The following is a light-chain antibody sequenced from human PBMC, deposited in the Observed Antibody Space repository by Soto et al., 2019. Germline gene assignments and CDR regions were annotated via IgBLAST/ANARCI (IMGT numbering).Light chain of an antibody. V-gene: IGKV1-9*01. CDR1: QSISSY. Sequence: DIQMTQSPSSLSASVGDRVTISCRASQSISSYLVWYQQKPGKAPKLLIYAASTLRSGVPSRFSGSGSGTDSTLTISSLQPEDFATYYCQQLDSYPITFGQGTRLEIK. CDR2: AAS. CDR3: QQLDSYPIT. J-gene: IGKJ5*01.